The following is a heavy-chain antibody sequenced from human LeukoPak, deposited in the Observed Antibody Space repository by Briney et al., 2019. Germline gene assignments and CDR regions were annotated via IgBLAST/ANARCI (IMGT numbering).Heavy chain of an antibody. CDR2: IKEDGSEK. Sequence: GGSLRLSCAASRFTFSSYWMSWVRQAPGQGLEWVANIKEDGSEKYYVDSVKGRFTISRDNAGNSLSLQMNSLRAEDTAVYYCARMRITGGKPDYFDYWGQGTLVTVSS. J-gene: IGHJ4*02. D-gene: IGHD1-20*01. CDR3: ARMRITGGKPDYFDY. V-gene: IGHV3-7*01. CDR1: RFTFSSYW.